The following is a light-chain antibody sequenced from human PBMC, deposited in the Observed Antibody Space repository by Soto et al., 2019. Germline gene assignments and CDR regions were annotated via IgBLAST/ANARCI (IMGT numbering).Light chain of an antibody. CDR2: GAS. Sequence: EIVMTQSPATLSVSPGERATLSCRASQSVSSNLAWYQQKPGQAPRLLIYGASTRATGIPARFSGSGSGTEFTLTISSLQSEDVAVYYCQQYNSWPPMAFGQGTKVEIK. V-gene: IGKV3-15*01. J-gene: IGKJ1*01. CDR1: QSVSSN. CDR3: QQYNSWPPMA.